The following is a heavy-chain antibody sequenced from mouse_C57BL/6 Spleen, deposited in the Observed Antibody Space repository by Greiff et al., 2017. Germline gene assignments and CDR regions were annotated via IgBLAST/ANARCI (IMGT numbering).Heavy chain of an antibody. Sequence: QVQLQQPGAELVRPGSSVKLSCKASGYTFTSYWMHWVKQRPIQGLEWIGNIDPSDSETHYNQKFKDKATLTVDKSSSTAYMQLSSLRGDDSAVDYCARDYGYDQYFDVWGTGTTVTVSS. D-gene: IGHD2-2*01. CDR1: GYTFTSYW. CDR3: ARDYGYDQYFDV. V-gene: IGHV1-52*01. CDR2: IDPSDSET. J-gene: IGHJ1*03.